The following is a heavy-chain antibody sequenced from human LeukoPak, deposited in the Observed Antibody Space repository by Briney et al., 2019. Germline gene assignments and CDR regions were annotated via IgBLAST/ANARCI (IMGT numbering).Heavy chain of an antibody. Sequence: ASVKVSYKASGYTFTNYGISWVRQAPGQGLEWMGWISAYNGNTNYAQKLQDRVTMTTDTSTSTAYMELRSLRSDDTAIYYCATLNEYYDSSGYYPGMFDYWGQGTLVTVSS. D-gene: IGHD3-22*01. CDR2: ISAYNGNT. V-gene: IGHV1-18*01. CDR1: GYTFTNYG. CDR3: ATLNEYYDSSGYYPGMFDY. J-gene: IGHJ4*02.